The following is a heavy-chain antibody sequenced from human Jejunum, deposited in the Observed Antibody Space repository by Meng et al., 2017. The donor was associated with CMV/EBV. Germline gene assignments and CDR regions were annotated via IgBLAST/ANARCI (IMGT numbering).Heavy chain of an antibody. D-gene: IGHD1-26*01. CDR3: ARGATGGSYRFDF. Sequence: SAFGSPAYGMHWARQAPGQGLVWVSRIKGDGRSTNYADSVKARFTISRDNAMNTLYLQMNSLRVEDTAVYYCARGATGGSYRFDFWGHGTLVTVSS. CDR1: AFGSPAYG. CDR2: IKGDGRST. V-gene: IGHV3-74*01. J-gene: IGHJ4*01.